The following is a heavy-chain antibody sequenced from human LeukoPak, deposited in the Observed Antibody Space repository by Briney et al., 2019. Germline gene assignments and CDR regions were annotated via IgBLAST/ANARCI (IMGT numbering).Heavy chain of an antibody. CDR3: ARHHVDTAMATIFDY. CDR2: IYYSGST. CDR1: GGSISSYY. Sequence: SETLSLTCTVSGGSISSYYWSWIRQPPGKGLEWIGYIYYSGSTNYNPSLKSRVTISVDTSKNQFSLKLSSVTAADTAVYYCARHHVDTAMATIFDYWGQGTLVTVSS. J-gene: IGHJ4*02. D-gene: IGHD5-18*01. V-gene: IGHV4-59*08.